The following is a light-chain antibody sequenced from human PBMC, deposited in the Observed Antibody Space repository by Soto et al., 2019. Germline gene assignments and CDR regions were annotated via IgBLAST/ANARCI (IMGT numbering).Light chain of an antibody. J-gene: IGLJ2*01. Sequence: QSALTQPRSVSGSPGQSVTISCTGTSSDVGGYNYVSWYQQHPGKAPKLMFYDVSKRPSGVPDRFSGSKSGNTASLTISGPQAEDEADYYACSYAGSYSGVFGGGTKLPAL. V-gene: IGLV2-11*01. CDR3: CSYAGSYSGV. CDR1: SSDVGGYNY. CDR2: DVS.